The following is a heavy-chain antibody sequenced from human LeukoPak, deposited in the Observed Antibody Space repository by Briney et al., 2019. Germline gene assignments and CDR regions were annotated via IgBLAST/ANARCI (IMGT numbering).Heavy chain of an antibody. V-gene: IGHV3-23*01. J-gene: IGHJ4*02. CDR1: EFIFSDYA. CDR2: IGKTTYLT. Sequence: PGGSLRLSCAASEFIFSDYAMGWVRQAPGKGLEWVSTIGKTTYLTFYADSVKGRFTISRDNSKNTLYLQMNSLRTEDTAVYFCAKFEGATIPGWFNDYWGQGILVTVSS. CDR3: AKFEGATIPGWFNDY. D-gene: IGHD6-19*01.